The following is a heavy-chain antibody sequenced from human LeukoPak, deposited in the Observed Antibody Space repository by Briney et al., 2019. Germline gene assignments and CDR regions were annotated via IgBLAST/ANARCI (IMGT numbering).Heavy chain of an antibody. J-gene: IGHJ4*02. CDR1: GYTFTTYY. CDR3: ATDQGY. V-gene: IGHV1-24*01. CDR2: FDPEDGET. Sequence: ASVKVSCKASGYTFTTYYMHWVRQAPGKGLEWMGGFDPEDGETIYAQKFQGRVTMTEDTSTDTAYMELSSLRSEDTAVYYCATDQGYWGQGTLVTVSS.